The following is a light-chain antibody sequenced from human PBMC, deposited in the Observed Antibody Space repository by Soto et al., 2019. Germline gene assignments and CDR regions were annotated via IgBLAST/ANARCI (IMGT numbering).Light chain of an antibody. V-gene: IGLV2-14*01. CDR1: DSDIGAYNY. J-gene: IGLJ3*02. CDR3: ASYTTSHIRV. CDR2: EVN. Sequence: QSALTQPASVSGSPGQTITISCTGSDSDIGAYNYVSWYQHHPGKAPKLLIYEVNDQPSGVSHRFSGSKSANTASLTISGLQADDEADYYCASYTTSHIRVFGGGTQLTVL.